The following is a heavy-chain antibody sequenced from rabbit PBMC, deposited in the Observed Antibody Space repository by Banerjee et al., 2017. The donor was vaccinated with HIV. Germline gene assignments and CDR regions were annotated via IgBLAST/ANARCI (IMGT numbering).Heavy chain of an antibody. D-gene: IGHD8-1*01. CDR1: GFSFSSSYY. Sequence: QSLEESGGDLVKPGASLTLTCTASGFSFSSSYYMCWVRQAPGKGLEWIACIYAGSSGSTYYANWATGRFTITKTSSTTVTLQMTSLTAADTATYFCVRDAAGSYYFFNLWGPGTLVTVS. CDR2: IYAGSSGST. J-gene: IGHJ4*01. CDR3: VRDAAGSYYFFNL. V-gene: IGHV1S40*01.